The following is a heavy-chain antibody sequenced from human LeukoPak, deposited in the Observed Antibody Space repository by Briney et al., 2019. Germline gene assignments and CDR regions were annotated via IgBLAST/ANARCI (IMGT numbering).Heavy chain of an antibody. J-gene: IGHJ4*02. Sequence: GESLQISCNGSGYSFTSFWVGWVRQKPGKGLEWMGIIYPGDSDTRYSPSFQGQVTISVDKSISTAYLQWSSLKASDTAMYYCARRGYTYGFYYWGQGTLVTVSS. CDR3: ARRGYTYGFYY. D-gene: IGHD5-18*01. CDR1: GYSFTSFW. CDR2: IYPGDSDT. V-gene: IGHV5-51*01.